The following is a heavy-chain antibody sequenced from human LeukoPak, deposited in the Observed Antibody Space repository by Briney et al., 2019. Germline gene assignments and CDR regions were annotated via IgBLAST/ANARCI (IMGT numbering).Heavy chain of an antibody. D-gene: IGHD3-10*01. V-gene: IGHV3-23*01. CDR3: AKDRDYYGSGSYYKPYGMDV. CDR2: ISGSGGST. Sequence: GSLRLSCAASGFTFDDYGMSWVRQAPGKGLEWVSAISGSGGSTYYADSVKGRFTISRDNSKNTLYLQMNSLRAEDTAVYYCAKDRDYYGSGSYYKPYGMDVWGQGTTVTVSS. J-gene: IGHJ6*02. CDR1: GFTFDDYG.